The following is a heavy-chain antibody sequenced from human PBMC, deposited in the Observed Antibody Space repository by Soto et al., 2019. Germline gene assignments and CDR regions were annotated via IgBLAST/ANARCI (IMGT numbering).Heavy chain of an antibody. CDR1: GGSISSTDYY. D-gene: IGHD5-18*01. Sequence: QVQLQESGPGLVKPSQTLSLTCTVSGGSISSTDYYWSWIRQPPGKGLEWIGYIYYSGTTYYNPSLKIRVTISVDTSMNQFSLKVSSVTAADPAVYYCARALIQLWPHYYYGLDVWGQGTTVTVSS. CDR3: ARALIQLWPHYYYGLDV. J-gene: IGHJ6*02. CDR2: IYYSGTT. V-gene: IGHV4-30-4*01.